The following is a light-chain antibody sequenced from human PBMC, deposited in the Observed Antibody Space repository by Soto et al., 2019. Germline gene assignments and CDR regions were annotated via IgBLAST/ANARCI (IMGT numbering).Light chain of an antibody. CDR3: CSYAGSSTQSYV. Sequence: QSALTQPASVSGSPGQSITISCTGTNSDVGSYNLVSWYQQHPGKAPKVIIYEVSERPSGVSDRFSGSKSGNTASLMISGLQAEDEVDYYCCSYAGSSTQSYVFGSGTKVTVL. V-gene: IGLV2-23*02. CDR2: EVS. J-gene: IGLJ1*01. CDR1: NSDVGSYNL.